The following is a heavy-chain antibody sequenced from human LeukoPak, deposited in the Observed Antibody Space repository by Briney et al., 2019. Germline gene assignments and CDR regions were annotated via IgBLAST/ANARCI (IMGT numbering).Heavy chain of an antibody. CDR2: INANSGTR. Sequence: PGGSLRLSCEASGFAFSFFAMSWLRQAPGKGLEWVSTINANSGTRSYAASVRGRFTISRDNSKNTLYLQMSGLREEDTAVYFCVRDSNGMDVWGQGTTVTVSS. CDR1: GFAFSFFA. CDR3: VRDSNGMDV. V-gene: IGHV3-23*01. J-gene: IGHJ6*02.